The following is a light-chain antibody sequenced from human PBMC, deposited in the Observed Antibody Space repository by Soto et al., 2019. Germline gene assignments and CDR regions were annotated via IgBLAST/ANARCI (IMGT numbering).Light chain of an antibody. CDR1: QSISNY. Sequence: DIQMTQSPSSLSASVGDRVTITCRASQSISNYLNWYQQKPGKAPKLLIYAASSLQSGVPSRFRGSGSGTDFTPTISSLQPEDFATYSCQQSYTTLFTFGPGTNVDI. V-gene: IGKV1-39*01. CDR2: AAS. CDR3: QQSYTTLFT. J-gene: IGKJ3*01.